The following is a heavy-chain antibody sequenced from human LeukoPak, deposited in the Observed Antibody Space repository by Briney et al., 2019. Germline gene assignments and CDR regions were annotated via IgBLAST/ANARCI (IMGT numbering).Heavy chain of an antibody. Sequence: ASVKVSCKASGYTFTSYYMHWVRQAPGQGLEWMGIINPSGGSTSYAQKFQGRVTMTRDTSTSTVYMELSSLRSEDTAVYYGARTSGITGCFDYWGQGTLVTVSS. CDR2: INPSGGST. J-gene: IGHJ4*02. CDR3: ARTSGITGCFDY. D-gene: IGHD1-20*01. V-gene: IGHV1-46*01. CDR1: GYTFTSYY.